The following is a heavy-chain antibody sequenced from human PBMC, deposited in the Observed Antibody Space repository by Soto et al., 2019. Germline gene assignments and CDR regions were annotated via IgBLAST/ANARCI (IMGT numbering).Heavy chain of an antibody. Sequence: EVQLVESGGGLIQPGGSLRLSCAVSGFTVSNNYMSWVRQAPGKGLEGVSVIYSGGYTAYGDSVKGRFTISRDNSKNTQYLQMKGLGPEHRPVYYGAARGGGGGYWGQGTLVTVSS. V-gene: IGHV3-53*01. D-gene: IGHD3-10*01. CDR3: AARGGGGGY. CDR1: GFTVSNNY. J-gene: IGHJ4*02. CDR2: IYSGGYT.